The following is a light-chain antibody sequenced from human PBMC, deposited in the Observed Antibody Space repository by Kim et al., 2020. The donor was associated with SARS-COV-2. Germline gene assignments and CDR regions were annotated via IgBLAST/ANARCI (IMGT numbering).Light chain of an antibody. Sequence: GQMVTISCSGSSYNIGSNTVNWYQQLPGTAHKLLIYSNNQRPSGVPDRFSGSKSVTSASLAISGLQSEDEADYYCAAWDDSLNGPVFGGGTKLTVL. J-gene: IGLJ2*01. CDR1: SYNIGSNT. CDR2: SNN. CDR3: AAWDDSLNGPV. V-gene: IGLV1-44*01.